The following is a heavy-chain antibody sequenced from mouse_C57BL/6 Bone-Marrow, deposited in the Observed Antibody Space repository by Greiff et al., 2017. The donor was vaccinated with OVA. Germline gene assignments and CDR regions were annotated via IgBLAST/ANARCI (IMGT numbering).Heavy chain of an antibody. CDR3: ARPTGDDSSVAY. Sequence: QVQLKQSGPELVKPGASVKISCKASGYAFSSSWMNWVKQRPGKGLEWIGRIYPGDGDTNYNGKFRGKATLTADKSSSTAYMQLSSLTSEDSAVYFCARPTGDDSSVAYWGQGTLVTVSA. CDR1: GYAFSSSW. CDR2: IYPGDGDT. J-gene: IGHJ3*01. D-gene: IGHD3-2*01. V-gene: IGHV1-82*01.